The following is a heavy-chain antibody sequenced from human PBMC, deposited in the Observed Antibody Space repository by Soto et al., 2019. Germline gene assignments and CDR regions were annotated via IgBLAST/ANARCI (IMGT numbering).Heavy chain of an antibody. CDR2: ISSSSSYI. Sequence: EVQLVESGGGLVKPGGSLRLSCAASGFSFSTYAMNWVRQAPGKGLEWVSSISSSSSYIYYADSVKGRFTISRDNAKNSLYLQMNNLSAEDTAVYYCARDLLERGYYYGMDVWGQGTTVTVSS. J-gene: IGHJ6*02. CDR3: ARDLLERGYYYGMDV. D-gene: IGHD1-1*01. CDR1: GFSFSTYA. V-gene: IGHV3-21*01.